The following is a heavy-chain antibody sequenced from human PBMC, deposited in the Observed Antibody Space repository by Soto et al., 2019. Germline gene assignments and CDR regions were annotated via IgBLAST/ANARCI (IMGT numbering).Heavy chain of an antibody. CDR1: GVSISSNH. Sequence: PSETLSLTCTVSGVSISSNHWSWIRQPPGGGLEWIGYFYYSGSTNYNPSLRSRVTISVDTSKNQFSLKLSSLTAADTAVYYCARSPYGSGQQNYYMDVWGNGTTVTVSS. CDR2: FYYSGST. V-gene: IGHV4-59*01. J-gene: IGHJ6*03. D-gene: IGHD3-10*01. CDR3: ARSPYGSGQQNYYMDV.